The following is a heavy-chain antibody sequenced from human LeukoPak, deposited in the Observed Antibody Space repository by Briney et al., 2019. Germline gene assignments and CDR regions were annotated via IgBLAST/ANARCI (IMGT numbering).Heavy chain of an antibody. Sequence: SETLSLTCAVSGYSISTSYYWGWIRQPPGKGLEWIGSIYHSGSTHYNPSLKSRLTIFVDTSKNQFSLKVNSVTAADTAVYYCARNGTVTVSGTKFNYFDYWGQGTLVTVSS. CDR3: ARNGTVTVSGTKFNYFDY. V-gene: IGHV4-38-2*01. CDR2: IYHSGST. CDR1: GYSISTSYY. J-gene: IGHJ4*02. D-gene: IGHD4-17*01.